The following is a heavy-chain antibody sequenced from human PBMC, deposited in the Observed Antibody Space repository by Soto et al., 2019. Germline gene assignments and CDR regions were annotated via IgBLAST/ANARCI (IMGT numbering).Heavy chain of an antibody. J-gene: IGHJ3*02. CDR2: INHSGST. CDR1: GGSFSGYY. V-gene: IGHV4-34*01. CDR3: ARGLLSYYYGSGSRRPHDAFDI. Sequence: SETLSLTCAVYGGSFSGYYWSWIRQPPGKGLEWIGEINHSGSTNYNPSLKSRVTISVDTSKNQFSLKLSSVTAADTAVYYCARGLLSYYYGSGSRRPHDAFDIWGQGTMVTVSS. D-gene: IGHD3-10*01.